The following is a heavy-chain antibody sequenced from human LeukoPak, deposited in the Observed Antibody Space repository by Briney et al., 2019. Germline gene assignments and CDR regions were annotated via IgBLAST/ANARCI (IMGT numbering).Heavy chain of an antibody. Sequence: GGSLGLSCAASGFTFRNYVIHWVRQAPGKGLEWVAVTSPDLNVKLYADSVKGRFTISRDNSRSTLYLQMNSLRPEDTAIYYCAREGYYGSGSPPSLYFDYWGQGTLVTVSS. D-gene: IGHD3-10*01. CDR3: AREGYYGSGSPPSLYFDY. CDR1: GFTFRNYV. CDR2: TSPDLNVK. V-gene: IGHV3-30-3*01. J-gene: IGHJ4*02.